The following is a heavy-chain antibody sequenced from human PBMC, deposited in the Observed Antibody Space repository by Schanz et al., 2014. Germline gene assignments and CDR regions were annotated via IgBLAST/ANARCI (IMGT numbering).Heavy chain of an antibody. CDR2: VIPILGVT. D-gene: IGHD2-2*01. Sequence: QVQLVQSGAEVKKPGSSMKVSCKASGGTFSRLTFSWVRQAPGQGLEWMGRVIPILGVTHYAQQFQGRVTFTADKSTSTAYMELSSLRYEDTALYYCARGTMPGTFDIWGQGTMVTVSS. J-gene: IGHJ3*02. CDR1: GGTFSRLT. CDR3: ARGTMPGTFDI. V-gene: IGHV1-69*02.